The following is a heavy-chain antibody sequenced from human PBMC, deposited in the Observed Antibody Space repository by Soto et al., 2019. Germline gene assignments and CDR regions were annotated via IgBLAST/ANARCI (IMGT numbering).Heavy chain of an antibody. CDR1: GFTFSSYA. Sequence: PGGSLRLSCSASGFTFSSYAMHWVRQAPGKGLEYVSAISSNGGSTYYADSVKGRFTISRDNSKNTLYLQMSSLRAEDTAVYYCVKAFYVAATRRGSSYYYGMDVWGQGTTVTVYS. J-gene: IGHJ6*02. CDR2: ISSNGGST. D-gene: IGHD1-26*01. V-gene: IGHV3-64D*06. CDR3: VKAFYVAATRRGSSYYYGMDV.